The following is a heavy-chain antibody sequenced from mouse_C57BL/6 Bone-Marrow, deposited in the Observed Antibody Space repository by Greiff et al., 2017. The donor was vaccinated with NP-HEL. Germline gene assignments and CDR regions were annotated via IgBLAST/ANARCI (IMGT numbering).Heavy chain of an antibody. CDR3: ARNGSSHVGWFAY. V-gene: IGHV1-4*01. Sequence: VQLQQSGAELARPGASVKMSCKASGYTFTSYTMHWVKQRPGQGLEWIGYINPSSGYTKYNQKFKDKATLTADKSSSTAYMQLSSLTSEDSAVYYCARNGSSHVGWFAYWGQGTLVTVSA. D-gene: IGHD1-1*01. CDR1: GYTFTSYT. CDR2: INPSSGYT. J-gene: IGHJ3*01.